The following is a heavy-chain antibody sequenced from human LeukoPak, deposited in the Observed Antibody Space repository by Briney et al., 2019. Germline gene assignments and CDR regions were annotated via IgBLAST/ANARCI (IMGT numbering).Heavy chain of an antibody. V-gene: IGHV3-7*01. CDR3: AREGGITMIVGGQLYYYYYGMDV. J-gene: IGHJ6*02. Sequence: GGSLRLSCAASGVTLSSFAMSWARQAPGKGLEWVANIKQDGSEKYYVDSVKGRFTISRDNARNSLYLQMNSLRAEDTAVYYCAREGGITMIVGGQLYYYYYGMDVWGQGTTVTVSS. CDR2: IKQDGSEK. D-gene: IGHD3-22*01. CDR1: GVTLSSFA.